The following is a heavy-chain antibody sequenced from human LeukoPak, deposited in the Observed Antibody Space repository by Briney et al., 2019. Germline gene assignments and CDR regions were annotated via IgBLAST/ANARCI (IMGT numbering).Heavy chain of an antibody. CDR3: AKPSPYDSSGYFYLPVY. CDR2: ISGSGGST. Sequence: GGSLRLSCAASGFTFSSYAMSWVRQAPGKGLEWVSAISGSGGSTYYADSVKGRFTISRDNSKNTLYLQTNSLRAEDTAVYYCAKPSPYDSSGYFYLPVYWGQGTLVTVSS. CDR1: GFTFSSYA. D-gene: IGHD3-22*01. J-gene: IGHJ4*02. V-gene: IGHV3-23*01.